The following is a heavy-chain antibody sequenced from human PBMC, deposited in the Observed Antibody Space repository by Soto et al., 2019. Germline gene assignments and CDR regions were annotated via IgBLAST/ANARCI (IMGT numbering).Heavy chain of an antibody. CDR1: GFTVSSNY. V-gene: IGHV3-53*02. J-gene: IGHJ4*02. Sequence: EVQLVETGGGLIQPGGSLRLSCAASGFTVSSNYMSWVRQAPGKGLEWVSVIYSGGSTYYADSVKGRFTISRDNSKNTLYLQMNSLRAEDTAVYYCASGRAMIRGSILEWPRFEYWGQGTLVTVSS. CDR2: IYSGGST. D-gene: IGHD3-3*01. CDR3: ASGRAMIRGSILEWPRFEY.